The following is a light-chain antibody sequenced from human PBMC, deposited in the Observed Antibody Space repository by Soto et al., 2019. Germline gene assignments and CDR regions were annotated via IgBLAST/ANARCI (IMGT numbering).Light chain of an antibody. V-gene: IGKV3-20*01. Sequence: EIVLTQSPATLSLSPGEGATLSCRASQTVSTNFLAWYQQKPGQAPRLIIYGASSRATDFPDRFSGSGSGTDFTLTISRLEPEDVAVYYCQQYGSSPWTLGQGTKVDIK. CDR2: GAS. CDR3: QQYGSSPWT. J-gene: IGKJ1*01. CDR1: QTVSTNF.